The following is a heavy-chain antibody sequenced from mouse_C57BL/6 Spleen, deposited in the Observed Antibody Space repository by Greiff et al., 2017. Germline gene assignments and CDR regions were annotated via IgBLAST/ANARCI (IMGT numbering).Heavy chain of an antibody. CDR1: GYTFTSYD. D-gene: IGHD2-4*01. Sequence: QVQLQQSGPELVKPGASVKLSCKASGYTFTSYDINWVKQRPGQGLEWIGWIYPRDGSTKYNEKFKGKATLTVDTSSSTAYMELHSLTSEDSAVYFCARNRDDSYWYFDVWGTGTTVTVSS. CDR3: ARNRDDSYWYFDV. CDR2: IYPRDGST. J-gene: IGHJ1*03. V-gene: IGHV1-85*01.